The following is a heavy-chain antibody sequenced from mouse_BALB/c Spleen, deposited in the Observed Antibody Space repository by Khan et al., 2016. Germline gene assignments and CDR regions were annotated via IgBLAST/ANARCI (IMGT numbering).Heavy chain of an antibody. V-gene: IGHV1S136*01. CDR2: INPYNDGT. J-gene: IGHJ2*01. Sequence: EGQLLEEGPELVKPGASVKMSCKASGYTFTSYVMHWVKQKPGQGLEWIGYINPYNDGTKYNEKFKGKATLSSDKSSSTAYMELSSLTSEDSAVYSWARWGQYGNYLDYWGEGTTLTVSS. CDR1: GYTFTSYV. CDR3: ARWGQYGNYLDY. D-gene: IGHD2-10*02.